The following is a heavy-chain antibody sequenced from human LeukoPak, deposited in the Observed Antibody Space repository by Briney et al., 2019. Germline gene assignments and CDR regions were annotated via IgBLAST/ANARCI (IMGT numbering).Heavy chain of an antibody. Sequence: PGGSLRLSCAASGFTFSSYALSWVRQAPGKGLEWVSAICGGGGSTYYADSVKGRFTISRDNSKNTRYLQMHGLRAEDTAVCYCANLIYRTFGVVIPVGYWGQGTLVTVSS. V-gene: IGHV3-23*01. CDR1: GFTFSSYA. CDR2: ICGGGGST. D-gene: IGHD3-3*01. CDR3: ANLIYRTFGVVIPVGY. J-gene: IGHJ4*02.